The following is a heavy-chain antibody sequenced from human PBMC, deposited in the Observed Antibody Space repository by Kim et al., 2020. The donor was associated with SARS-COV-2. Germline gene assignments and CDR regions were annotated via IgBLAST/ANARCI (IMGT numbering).Heavy chain of an antibody. CDR1: GYTFTSYA. V-gene: IGHV1-3*01. J-gene: IGHJ6*02. CDR3: ARAGSSGPWTYYGMDV. D-gene: IGHD6-19*01. Sequence: ASVKVSCKASGYTFTSYAMHWVRQAPGQRLEWMGWINAGNGNTKYSQKFQGRVTITRDTSASTAYMELSSLRSEDTAVYYCARAGSSGPWTYYGMDVWGQGTTVTVS. CDR2: INAGNGNT.